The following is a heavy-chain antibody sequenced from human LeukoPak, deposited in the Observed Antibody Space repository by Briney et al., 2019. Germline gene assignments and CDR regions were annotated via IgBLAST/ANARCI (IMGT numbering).Heavy chain of an antibody. V-gene: IGHV1-18*01. CDR1: GYTFTSYG. CDR2: ISAYNGNT. D-gene: IGHD2-15*01. CDR3: ARGRLGYCSGGSCSDFDY. J-gene: IGHJ4*02. Sequence: GASVKDSCKASGYTFTSYGIGWVRQAPGQGLEWMGWISAYNGNTNYAQKLQGRVTMTTDTSTSTAYMEVRSLRSDDTAVYYCARGRLGYCSGGSCSDFDYWGQGTLVTVSS.